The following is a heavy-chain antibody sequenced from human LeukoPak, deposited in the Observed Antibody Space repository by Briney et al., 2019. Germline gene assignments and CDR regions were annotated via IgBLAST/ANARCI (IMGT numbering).Heavy chain of an antibody. V-gene: IGHV1-69*06. D-gene: IGHD1-26*01. CDR2: IIPIFGTA. Sequence: ASVKVSCKASGGTFSSYAISWVRQAPGQGLEWMGGIIPIFGTANYAQKFQGRVTITADKSTSTAYMELSSLRSEDTAVYYCARVRRAKAVGAITGYFDYWGQGTLVTVSS. J-gene: IGHJ4*02. CDR3: ARVRRAKAVGAITGYFDY. CDR1: GGTFSSYA.